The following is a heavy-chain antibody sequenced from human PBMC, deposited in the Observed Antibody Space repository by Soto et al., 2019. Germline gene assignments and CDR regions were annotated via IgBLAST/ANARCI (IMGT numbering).Heavy chain of an antibody. CDR3: ARMLGYCSGGSCYQPFDY. CDR2: INHSGST. D-gene: IGHD2-15*01. Sequence: SETLSLTCAVYGGSFSGYYWSWIRQPPGKGLEWIGEINHSGSTNYNPYLKSRVTISVDTSKNQFSLKLSSVTAADTAVYYCARMLGYCSGGSCYQPFDYWGQGTLVTVSS. J-gene: IGHJ4*02. CDR1: GGSFSGYY. V-gene: IGHV4-34*01.